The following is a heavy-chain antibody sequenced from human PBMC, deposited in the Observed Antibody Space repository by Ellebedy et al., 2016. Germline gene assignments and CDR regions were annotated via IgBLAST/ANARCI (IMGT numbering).Heavy chain of an antibody. CDR2: IIPIFGTA. J-gene: IGHJ4*02. CDR1: GGTFSSYA. D-gene: IGHD6-19*01. CDR3: ARQGAVALGGPDY. Sequence: SVKVSXXASGGTFSSYAISWVRQAPGQGLEWMGGIIPIFGTANYAQKFQGRVTITADESTSTAYMELSSLRSEDTAVYYCARQGAVALGGPDYWGQGTLVTVSS. V-gene: IGHV1-69*13.